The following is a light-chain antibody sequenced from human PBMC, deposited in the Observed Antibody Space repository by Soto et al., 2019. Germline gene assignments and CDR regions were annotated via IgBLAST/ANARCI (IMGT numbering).Light chain of an antibody. V-gene: IGLV1-44*01. J-gene: IGLJ1*01. Sequence: QSVLTQAPSASGTPGQMVTISCSGRSSNIGNNIVNWYQQLPGTAPKLLIYSDNRRPSGVPDRFSGSKSGTSASLAISGLQSEDEADYYCAAWDDNLSGIVFGIGTKVTV. CDR2: SDN. CDR1: SSNIGNNI. CDR3: AAWDDNLSGIV.